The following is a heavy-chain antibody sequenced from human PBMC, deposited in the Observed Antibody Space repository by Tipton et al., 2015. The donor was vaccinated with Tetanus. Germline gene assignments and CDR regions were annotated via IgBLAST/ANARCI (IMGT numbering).Heavy chain of an antibody. CDR1: GYTFTSYG. Sequence: QVQLVQSGAEVKKPGASVKVSCKASGYTFTSYGISWVRQAPGQGLEWMGWISAYNGNTNYAQKLQGRVTMTTDTSTSTAYMELRSLRSDDTAVYYCASVHSRPNRPVVPPDIWGQGTMVTVSS. J-gene: IGHJ3*02. V-gene: IGHV1-18*01. CDR2: ISAYNGNT. CDR3: ASVHSRPNRPVVPPDI. D-gene: IGHD3-22*01.